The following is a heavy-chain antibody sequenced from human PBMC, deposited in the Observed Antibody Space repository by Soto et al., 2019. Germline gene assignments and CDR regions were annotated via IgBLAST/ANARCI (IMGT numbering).Heavy chain of an antibody. D-gene: IGHD6-13*01. CDR3: ARGAAAAGYYYYYYMDV. Sequence: SEALSLTCAVYGGSFSGYYWSWIRQPPGKGLEWIGEINHSGSTNYNPSLKSRVTISVDTSKNQFSLKLSSVTAADTAVYYCARGAAAAGYYYYYYMDVWGKGTTVTVS. V-gene: IGHV4-34*01. J-gene: IGHJ6*03. CDR2: INHSGST. CDR1: GGSFSGYY.